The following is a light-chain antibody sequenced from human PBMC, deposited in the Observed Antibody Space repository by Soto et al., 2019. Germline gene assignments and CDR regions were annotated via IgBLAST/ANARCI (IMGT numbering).Light chain of an antibody. V-gene: IGKV2-28*01. CDR1: QSLLHSNGYNY. CDR2: LAS. J-gene: IGKJ5*01. Sequence: DIVMTQSPLSLPVTAGEGAFILCRSRQSLLHSNGYNYFDWYVQKPGQSPQLMIYLASNRASGVPDRFSGSGSGTDCTLKISRVEAEDVRVYYCMQALQTPLTFCQGTRLEI. CDR3: MQALQTPLT.